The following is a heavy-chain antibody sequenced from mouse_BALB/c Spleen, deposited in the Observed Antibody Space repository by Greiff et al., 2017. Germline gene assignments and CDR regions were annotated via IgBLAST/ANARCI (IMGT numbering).Heavy chain of an antibody. Sequence: EVKLLESGADLVKPGQSLTLSCTATGFTITSGYIWHVIRQFQGNIQECMGYIHYSGSTNYNPSLNSRISITRDTSKNQFFLQLKTVTTEDTATYYCATTTASSIDYWGQGTPVTVSA. CDR3: ATTTASSIDY. CDR1: GFTITSGYI. CDR2: IHYSGST. V-gene: IGHV3-1*02. J-gene: IGHJ2*01. D-gene: IGHD1-2*01.